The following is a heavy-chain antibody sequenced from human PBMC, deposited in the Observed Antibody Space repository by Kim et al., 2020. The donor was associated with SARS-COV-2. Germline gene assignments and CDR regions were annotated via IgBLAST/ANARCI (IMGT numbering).Heavy chain of an antibody. Sequence: SETLSLTCTVSGGSITNGDYYWSWIRQPPGKGLEWIGYIYYSGNTFFNPSLKSRLSISADMSKNQFSLNLRSVTAADTTVYYCSRTTVFGVVLDFWGQGT. CDR1: GGSITNGDYY. CDR2: IYYSGNT. D-gene: IGHD3-3*01. J-gene: IGHJ4*02. CDR3: SRTTVFGVVLDF. V-gene: IGHV4-30-4*01.